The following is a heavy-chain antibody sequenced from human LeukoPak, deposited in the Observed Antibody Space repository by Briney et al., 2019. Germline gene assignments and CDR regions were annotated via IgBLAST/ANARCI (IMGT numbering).Heavy chain of an antibody. V-gene: IGHV3-11*06. Sequence: GGSLRLSCAASGFTFSDYHMSWMRQAPGKGLEWVSYISLSSTYTNYADSVKGRFTISRDNAKNLLYLQMNSLRAEDTAVYYCARDGWFGELDKDHFDYWGQGTLVTVSS. CDR1: GFTFSDYH. CDR2: ISLSSTYT. J-gene: IGHJ4*02. D-gene: IGHD3-10*01. CDR3: ARDGWFGELDKDHFDY.